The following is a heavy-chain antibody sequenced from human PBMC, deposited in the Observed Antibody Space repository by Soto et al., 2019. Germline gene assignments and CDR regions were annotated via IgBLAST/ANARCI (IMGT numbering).Heavy chain of an antibody. Sequence: SETLSLTCTVSGGSISSGGYWWSWIRQHPGKGLEWIGYIYYSGSTYYNPSLKSRVTISVDTSKNQFSLNLRSVTAADTAVYYCARDRHRDEPDHWGQGTLVTVSS. J-gene: IGHJ5*02. D-gene: IGHD2-21*02. V-gene: IGHV4-31*02. CDR2: IYYSGST. CDR3: ARDRHRDEPDH. CDR1: GGSISSGGYW.